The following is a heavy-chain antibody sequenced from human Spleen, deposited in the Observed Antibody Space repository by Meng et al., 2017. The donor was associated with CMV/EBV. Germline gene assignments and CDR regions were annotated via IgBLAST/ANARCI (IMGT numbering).Heavy chain of an antibody. V-gene: IGHV3-43*01. D-gene: IGHD1-7*01. CDR2: ISWDGANT. CDR3: ARAWNYP. CDR1: GLNFDDYT. Sequence: GESLKISCAASGLNFDDYTMHWVRQPPGKGLEWVSLISWDGANTFYADSVKGRFTISRDNTKNSLYLQMNSLRAEDTAVYYCARAWNYPWGQGTLVTVSS. J-gene: IGHJ5*02.